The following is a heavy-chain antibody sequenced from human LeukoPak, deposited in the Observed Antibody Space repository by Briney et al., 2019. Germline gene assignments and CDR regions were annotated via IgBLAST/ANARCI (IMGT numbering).Heavy chain of an antibody. D-gene: IGHD2-2*01. V-gene: IGHV1-2*02. Sequence: ASVKVCCKASGYTFTGNYIHWVRQAPGQGLEWMGWINPNSGGTKYAQKFQGRVTMTRDTSISTAYMELSRLRSDDTAVYYCARRYCSSTSCYLCDYWGQGTLVTVSS. J-gene: IGHJ4*02. CDR3: ARRYCSSTSCYLCDY. CDR2: INPNSGGT. CDR1: GYTFTGNY.